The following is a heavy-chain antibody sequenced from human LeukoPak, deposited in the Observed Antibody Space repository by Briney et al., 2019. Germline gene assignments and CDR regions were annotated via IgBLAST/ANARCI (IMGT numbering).Heavy chain of an antibody. D-gene: IGHD5-24*01. CDR1: GYTFTGYY. CDR2: INPNSGGT. V-gene: IGHV1-2*02. CDR3: ARDAATLPVSHPDY. J-gene: IGHJ4*02. Sequence: GASVKVSCKASGYTFTGYYMHWVRQAPGQGLEWMGWINPNSGGTNYAQKFQGRVTMTRDTSISTAYMELSRLRSDDTAVYYCARDAATLPVSHPDYWGQGTLVTVSS.